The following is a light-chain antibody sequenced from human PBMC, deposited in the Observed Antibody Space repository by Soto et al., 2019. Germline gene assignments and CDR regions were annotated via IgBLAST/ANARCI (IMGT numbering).Light chain of an antibody. J-gene: IGKJ4*01. V-gene: IGKV3-11*01. CDR1: QSLSSY. Sequence: EIVLTQSPATLSLSPAERATLSCRASQSLSSYLAWYQQKPGQAPRLLIYDASNRATGIPARFSGSGSGTDFTLTISSLEPEDFAVYYCQHRRNWPLTFGGGTKVDIK. CDR2: DAS. CDR3: QHRRNWPLT.